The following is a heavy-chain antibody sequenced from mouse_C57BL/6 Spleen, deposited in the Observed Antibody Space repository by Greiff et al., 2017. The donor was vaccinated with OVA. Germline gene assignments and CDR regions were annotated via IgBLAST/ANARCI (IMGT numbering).Heavy chain of an antibody. CDR2: INPGSGGT. CDR3: ARGGSNYEDYYAMDY. CDR1: GYAFTNYL. V-gene: IGHV1-54*01. D-gene: IGHD2-5*01. J-gene: IGHJ4*01. Sequence: QVQLQQSGAELVRPGTSVKVSCKASGYAFTNYLIEWVKQRPGQGLEWIGVINPGSGGTNYNEKFKGKATLTADKSSSTAYMQLSSLTSEDSAVYFCARGGSNYEDYYAMDYWGQGTSVTVSS.